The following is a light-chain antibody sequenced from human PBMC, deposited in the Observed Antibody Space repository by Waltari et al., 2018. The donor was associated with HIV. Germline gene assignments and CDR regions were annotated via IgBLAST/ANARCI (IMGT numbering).Light chain of an antibody. CDR1: KLDDKY. CDR2: QDT. Sequence: SYELTQPPSVSVSPGQTASIPCSGDKLDDKYAYWYQQKPGQSPVLIIYQDTKRPSGIPVRFSGSNSGNTATLTISGTQAMDEADYYCQAWDTRNVVFGGGTKLTVL. V-gene: IGLV3-1*01. J-gene: IGLJ2*01. CDR3: QAWDTRNVV.